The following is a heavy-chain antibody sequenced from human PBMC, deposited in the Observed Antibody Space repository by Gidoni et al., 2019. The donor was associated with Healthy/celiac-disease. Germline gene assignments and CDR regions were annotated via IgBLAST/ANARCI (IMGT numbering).Heavy chain of an antibody. CDR2: ISGSGGST. V-gene: IGHV3-23*01. Sequence: EVQLLESGGGLVQPGGSLRLSCAASGFTFSSDAMSWVRQAPGKGLEWVSAISGSGGSTYYADSVKGRFTISRDNSKNTLYLQMNSLRAEDTAVYYCAKGVVTHYYYYYGMDVWGQGTTVTVSS. D-gene: IGHD3-3*01. CDR3: AKGVVTHYYYYYGMDV. J-gene: IGHJ6*02. CDR1: GFTFSSDA.